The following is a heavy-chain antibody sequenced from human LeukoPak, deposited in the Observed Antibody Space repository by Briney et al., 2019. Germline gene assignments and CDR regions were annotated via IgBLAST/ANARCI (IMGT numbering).Heavy chain of an antibody. CDR2: IYYSGST. Sequence: PSETLSLTCTASGGSISSSSYYWGWIRQPPGKGLEWIGSIYYSGSTYYNPSLKSRVTISVDTSKNQFSLKLSSVTAADTAVYYCAGDFGGAAFDIWGQGTMVAVSS. V-gene: IGHV4-39*01. D-gene: IGHD3-3*01. CDR1: GGSISSSSYY. CDR3: AGDFGGAAFDI. J-gene: IGHJ3*02.